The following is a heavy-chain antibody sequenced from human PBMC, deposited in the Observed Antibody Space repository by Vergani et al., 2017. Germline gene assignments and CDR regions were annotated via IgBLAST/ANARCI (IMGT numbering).Heavy chain of an antibody. V-gene: IGHV3-7*03. CDR2: IKQDGSEK. Sequence: EVQLVESGGGLVQPGGSLRLSCAASGFTFSSYWMSWVRQAPGKGLEWVANIKQDGSEKYYVDSVKGRFTISRDNAKNSLYLQMNSLRAADTAVYYCARVRDIVVVVAATTSYYFDYWGQGTLVTVSS. CDR1: GFTFSSYW. CDR3: ARVRDIVVVVAATTSYYFDY. D-gene: IGHD2-15*01. J-gene: IGHJ4*02.